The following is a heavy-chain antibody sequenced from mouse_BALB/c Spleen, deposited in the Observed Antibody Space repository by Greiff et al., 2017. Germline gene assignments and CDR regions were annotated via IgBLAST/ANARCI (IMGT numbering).Heavy chain of an antibody. CDR1: GFTFSSYA. CDR2: ISSGGST. J-gene: IGHJ4*01. Sequence: EVKLMESGGGLVKPGGSLKLSCAASGFTFSSYAMSWVRQTPEKRLEWVASISSGGSTYYPDSVKGRFTISRDNARNILYLQMSSLRSEDTAMYYCARGGGYDGYYSYWGQGTSVTVSS. D-gene: IGHD2-3*01. V-gene: IGHV5-6-5*01. CDR3: ARGGGYDGYYSY.